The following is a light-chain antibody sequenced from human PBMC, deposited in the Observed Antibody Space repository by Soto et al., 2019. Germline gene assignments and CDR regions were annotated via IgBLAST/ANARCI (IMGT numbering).Light chain of an antibody. V-gene: IGKV1-33*01. CDR2: DAS. J-gene: IGKJ4*01. CDR3: QQYDNLPLT. CDR1: QDISNY. Sequence: DLQMTPSPSSLSASVGDRVTITCQASQDISNYLNWYQQKPGKAPKLLIYDASNLETGVPSRFSGSGSGADFTVTISSLQPEDIETYYCQQYDNLPLTFGGGTKVEIK.